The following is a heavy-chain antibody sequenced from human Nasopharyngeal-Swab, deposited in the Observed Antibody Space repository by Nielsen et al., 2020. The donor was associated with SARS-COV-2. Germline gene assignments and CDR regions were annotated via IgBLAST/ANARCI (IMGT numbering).Heavy chain of an antibody. D-gene: IGHD3-3*01. V-gene: IGHV4-4*07. CDR2: IYTSGST. CDR1: GGSISSYY. J-gene: IGHJ5*02. Sequence: SETLSLTCTVSGGSISSYYWNWIRQPAGKGLEWIGRIYTSGSTNYNPSLKSRVTMSVDTSKNQFSLKLSSVTAADTAVYYCAREVTIFGVVIPRNWFAPWGQGTLVTVSS. CDR3: AREVTIFGVVIPRNWFAP.